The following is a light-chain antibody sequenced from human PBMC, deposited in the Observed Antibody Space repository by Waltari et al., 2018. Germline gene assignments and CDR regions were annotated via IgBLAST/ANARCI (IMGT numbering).Light chain of an antibody. Sequence: DIQMTQSPSTLSASVGDRVTLTCRASQSIRSWLAWYQQKPGKAPKPLIYKASSLESGVPSRFSGSGSGTEFTLTISSLQPDDFATYYCQQYNSYSWTFGQGTKVEIK. J-gene: IGKJ1*01. CDR1: QSIRSW. CDR2: KAS. V-gene: IGKV1-5*03. CDR3: QQYNSYSWT.